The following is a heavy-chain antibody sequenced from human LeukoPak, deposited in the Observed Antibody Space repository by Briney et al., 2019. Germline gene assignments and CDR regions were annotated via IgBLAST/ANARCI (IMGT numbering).Heavy chain of an antibody. D-gene: IGHD2-2*01. Sequence: PSETLSLTCTVSGGSISSGDYYWSWIRQPPGKGLEWIGYIYYSGSTYYNPSLKSRVTISVDTSKNQFSLKLSSVTAADTAVYYCARVPAQEMYCFDSWGQGTLVTVSS. V-gene: IGHV4-30-4*01. CDR3: ARVPAQEMYCFDS. CDR2: IYYSGST. J-gene: IGHJ4*02. CDR1: GGSISSGDYY.